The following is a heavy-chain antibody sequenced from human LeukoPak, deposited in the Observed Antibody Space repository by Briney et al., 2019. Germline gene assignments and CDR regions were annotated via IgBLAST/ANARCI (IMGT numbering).Heavy chain of an antibody. CDR3: AKDGYDILTGYPDY. Sequence: GGSLRLSCAASGITFDDYAMHWVRQAPGKGLEWVSGISWNSGSIGYADSVKGRFTISRDNAKNSLYLQMNSLRAEDTALYYCAKDGYDILTGYPDYWGQGTLVTVSS. V-gene: IGHV3-9*01. CDR1: GITFDDYA. J-gene: IGHJ4*02. D-gene: IGHD3-9*01. CDR2: ISWNSGSI.